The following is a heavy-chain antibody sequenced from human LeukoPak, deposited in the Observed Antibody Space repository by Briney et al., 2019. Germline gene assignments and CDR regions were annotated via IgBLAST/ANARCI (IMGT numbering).Heavy chain of an antibody. Sequence: REGSLRLSRAASGFTLSNYAMSWVRQAPRKGLEWVSAISGSGGSTYYADSVKGRFTISRDNSKNTLYLQMNSLRAEDTAVYYCAKIGVATILFDYWGQGTLVTVSS. CDR1: GFTLSNYA. CDR2: ISGSGGST. CDR3: AKIGVATILFDY. V-gene: IGHV3-23*01. J-gene: IGHJ4*02. D-gene: IGHD5-12*01.